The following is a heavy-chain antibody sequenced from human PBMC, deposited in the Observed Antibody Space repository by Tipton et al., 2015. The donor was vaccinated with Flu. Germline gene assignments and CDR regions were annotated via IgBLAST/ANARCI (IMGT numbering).Heavy chain of an antibody. J-gene: IGHJ6*02. CDR1: GGSISSGNYY. D-gene: IGHD6-13*01. CDR2: IYYSGST. V-gene: IGHV4-61*09. CDR3: ARDSAAHYGMDV. Sequence: LRLSCTVSGGSISSGNYYWTWIRQPAGKGLEWIGYIYYSGSTNYNPSLKSRVTISVDTSKNQFYLKLSSVTAADTAVYYCARDSAAHYGMDVWGQGTTVTVS.